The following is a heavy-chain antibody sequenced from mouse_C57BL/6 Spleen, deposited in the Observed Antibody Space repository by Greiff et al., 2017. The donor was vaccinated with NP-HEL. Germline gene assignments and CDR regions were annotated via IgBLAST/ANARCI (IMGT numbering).Heavy chain of an antibody. V-gene: IGHV5-16*01. J-gene: IGHJ1*03. Sequence: EVKLLESEGGLVQPGSSMKLSCTASGFTFSDYYMAWVRQVPEKGLEWVANINYDGSSTYYLDSLKSRFIISRDNAKNILYLQMSSLKSEETATYYCAREPTMITPYGYFDVWGTGTTVTVSS. CDR2: INYDGSST. D-gene: IGHD2-4*01. CDR1: GFTFSDYY. CDR3: AREPTMITPYGYFDV.